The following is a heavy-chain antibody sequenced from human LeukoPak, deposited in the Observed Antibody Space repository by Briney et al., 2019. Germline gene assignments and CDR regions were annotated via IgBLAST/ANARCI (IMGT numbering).Heavy chain of an antibody. CDR1: GFTFSIYW. J-gene: IGHJ6*03. V-gene: IGHV3-7*01. D-gene: IGHD3-10*01. Sequence: GGSLRLSCAASGFTFSIYWMSWVRQAPGKRLEWVANIKQDGSEKYYVDSVKGRFTISRDNAKNSLYLQMNSLRAEDTAVYYCARSPGKGGEYYYYYMDVWGKGTTVTVSS. CDR2: IKQDGSEK. CDR3: ARSPGKGGEYYYYYMDV.